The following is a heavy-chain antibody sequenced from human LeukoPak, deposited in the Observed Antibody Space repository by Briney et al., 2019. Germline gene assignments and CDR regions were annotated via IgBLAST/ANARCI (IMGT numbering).Heavy chain of an antibody. CDR3: ARGGSYYDILDNWFDP. D-gene: IGHD3-9*01. J-gene: IGHJ5*02. Sequence: GRSLRLSCAASGFTFSSYAMHWVRQAPGKGLEWVAVISYDGSNKYYADSVKGRFTISRDNSKNTLYLQMNSLRAEDTAVYYCARGGSYYDILDNWFDPWGQGTLVTVSS. CDR1: GFTFSSYA. CDR2: ISYDGSNK. V-gene: IGHV3-30-3*01.